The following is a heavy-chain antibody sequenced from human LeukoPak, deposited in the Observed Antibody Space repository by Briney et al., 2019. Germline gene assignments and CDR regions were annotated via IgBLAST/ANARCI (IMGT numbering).Heavy chain of an antibody. D-gene: IGHD3-10*01. V-gene: IGHV3-7*04. CDR1: GFTFTTYW. CDR2: IKQDGSEK. Sequence: GGSLRPSCAASGFTFTTYWMSWVRQAPGKGLEWVANIKQDGSEKYYVDSVRGRFTISRDNANNSVYLQMDSLRAEDTAVYYCARSYGGWFDPWGQGTLVTVSS. CDR3: ARSYGGWFDP. J-gene: IGHJ5*02.